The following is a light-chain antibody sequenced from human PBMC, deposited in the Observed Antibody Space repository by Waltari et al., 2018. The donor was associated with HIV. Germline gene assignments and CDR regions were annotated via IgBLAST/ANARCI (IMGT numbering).Light chain of an antibody. CDR3: QQFLTYPT. J-gene: IGKJ2*01. CDR1: PTISNL. V-gene: IGKV1-5*03. CDR2: EAS. Sequence: DIQMTQSPSTLSASVGDRVTITCRAGPTISNLLAWHQQKPGKAPKLLIYEASTLDSGVPLRFGGSGSGTEFTLTISGLQPDDFATYYCQQFLTYPTVGQGTKREIK.